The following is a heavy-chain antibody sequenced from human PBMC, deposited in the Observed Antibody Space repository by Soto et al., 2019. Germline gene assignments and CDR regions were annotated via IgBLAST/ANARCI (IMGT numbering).Heavy chain of an antibody. V-gene: IGHV3-23*01. CDR3: ANNQLSSYNWVDP. CDR2: ISGSGGST. D-gene: IGHD1-1*01. Sequence: EVQVLESGGGLRQPGGSLRLSCVASGFTFDSYAMSWVRQAPGKGLEWVSGISGSGGSTYYADSVKGRFTISRDNSKNTLYLQMNSLRAEDTAVYYCANNQLSSYNWVDPWGQGTLVTVSS. J-gene: IGHJ5*01. CDR1: GFTFDSYA.